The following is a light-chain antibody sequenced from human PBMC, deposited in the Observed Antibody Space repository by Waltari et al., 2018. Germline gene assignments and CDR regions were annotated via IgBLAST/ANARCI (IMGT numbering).Light chain of an antibody. Sequence: EVVLTQSPATLSLSPGERATLSCRASQGVSSFLAWYQQKPGQAPRLLIYDASNRATGIPARFRGSGSGTDFTLTISSLEPEDFAVYYCQQRSNVLFAFGPGTKVDFK. CDR3: QQRSNVLFA. J-gene: IGKJ3*01. V-gene: IGKV3-11*01. CDR1: QGVSSF. CDR2: DAS.